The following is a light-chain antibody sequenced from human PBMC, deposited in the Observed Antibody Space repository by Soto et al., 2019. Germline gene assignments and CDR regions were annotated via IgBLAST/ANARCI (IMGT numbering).Light chain of an antibody. V-gene: IGKV1-33*01. CDR2: DAS. Sequence: DLQMTQSPSSLFASVGDRVTITCQATQDINIFLNWYQQKPGKAPNLLIYDASNLEIGVPSRFSGSGSGTDFTFTISSLQPEDIGTYYCQQYDNLPITFGRGTRLEIK. CDR3: QQYDNLPIT. CDR1: QDINIF. J-gene: IGKJ5*01.